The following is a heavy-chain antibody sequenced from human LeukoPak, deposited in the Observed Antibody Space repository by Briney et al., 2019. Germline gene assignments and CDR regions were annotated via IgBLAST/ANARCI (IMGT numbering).Heavy chain of an antibody. CDR3: AKDGDRSSTSCYPGYFDY. CDR2: IRYDGSNK. CDR1: GFTFSSYG. D-gene: IGHD2-2*01. V-gene: IGHV3-30*02. J-gene: IGHJ4*02. Sequence: GGSLRLSCAASGFTFSSYGMHWVRQAPGKGLEGGAFIRYDGSNKYYADSVKGRFTISRDNSKNTLYLQMNSLRAEDTAVYYCAKDGDRSSTSCYPGYFDYWGEGTLVTVSS.